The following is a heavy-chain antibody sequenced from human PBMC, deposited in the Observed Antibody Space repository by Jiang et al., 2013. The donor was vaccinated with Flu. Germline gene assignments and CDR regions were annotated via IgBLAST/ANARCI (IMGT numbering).Heavy chain of an antibody. V-gene: IGHV6-1*01. Sequence: SQTLSLTCVISGDSISNNVVAWNWIRQSPSRGLEWLGKTRYISRWLTEYSVSMQGRITINPDTSQEPAFPAVGLCDSRDTAIYYCVRDYNWAFD. D-gene: IGHD1-1*01. CDR3: VRDYNWAFD. CDR1: GDSISNNVVA. CDR2: TRYISRWLT. J-gene: IGHJ4*01.